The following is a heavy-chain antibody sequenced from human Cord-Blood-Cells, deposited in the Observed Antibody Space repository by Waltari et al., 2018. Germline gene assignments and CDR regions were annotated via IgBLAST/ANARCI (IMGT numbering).Heavy chain of an antibody. J-gene: IGHJ4*02. D-gene: IGHD4-4*01. Sequence: EVQLLESGGGLVQSGGSLRLSCAASGFTFSSYAMSWVAPAPGKGLEWVSAISGSGGSTYYTDSLKGRFTISRDNSKNTLYLQMNSLRAEDTAVYYCAKDTPGNYSWYFDYWGQGTLVTVSS. CDR2: ISGSGGST. CDR3: AKDTPGNYSWYFDY. CDR1: GFTFSSYA. V-gene: IGHV3-23*01.